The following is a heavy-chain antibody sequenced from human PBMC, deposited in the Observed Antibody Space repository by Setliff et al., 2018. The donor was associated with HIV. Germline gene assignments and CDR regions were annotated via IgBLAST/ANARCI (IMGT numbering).Heavy chain of an antibody. CDR3: TRKLAPGHGMDV. CDR2: INQDGSEK. Sequence: HPGGSLRLSCAVSGFTFSSHWMVWVRQAPGKGLEWVANINQDGSEKNYVDSVKGRFTISRDNAKNSLFLQMNSLRAEDTAVYYCTRKLAPGHGMDVWGQGTTVTVSS. V-gene: IGHV3-7*01. J-gene: IGHJ6*02. D-gene: IGHD3-3*02. CDR1: GFTFSSHW.